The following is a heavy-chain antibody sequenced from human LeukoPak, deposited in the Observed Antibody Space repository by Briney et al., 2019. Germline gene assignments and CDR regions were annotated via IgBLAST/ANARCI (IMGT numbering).Heavy chain of an antibody. CDR1: GGSITNYY. J-gene: IGHJ5*02. D-gene: IGHD2-15*01. Sequence: SETLSLTCTVSGGSITNYYWSWIRQPPGKGLEWIGYIYYSGSTNYNPSLKSRVTISVDTSKNQFSLKLSSVTAADTAVYYCAREIGYCSGGSCDQYNWFDPWGQGTLVTVSS. CDR2: IYYSGST. V-gene: IGHV4-59*01. CDR3: AREIGYCSGGSCDQYNWFDP.